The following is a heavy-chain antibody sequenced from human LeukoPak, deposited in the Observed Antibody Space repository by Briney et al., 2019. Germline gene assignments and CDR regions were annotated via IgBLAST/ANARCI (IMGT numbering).Heavy chain of an antibody. CDR3: TTDRDSTRMALSY. CDR1: GFTFSNFA. CDR2: IKSKTDGGTT. D-gene: IGHD3-22*01. J-gene: IGHJ4*02. Sequence: GGSLRLSCAASGFTFSNFAMTWVRQAPGKGLEWVGRIKSKTDGGTTDYAAPVKGRFTISRDDSKNTLYLQMNSLKTEDTAVYYCTTDRDSTRMALSYWGQGTLVTVSS. V-gene: IGHV3-15*01.